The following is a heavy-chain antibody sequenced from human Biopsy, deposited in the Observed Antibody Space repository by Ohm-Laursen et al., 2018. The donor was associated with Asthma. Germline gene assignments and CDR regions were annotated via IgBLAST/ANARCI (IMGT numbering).Heavy chain of an antibody. CDR2: IDPNSGGT. J-gene: IGHJ4*02. CDR1: GYPFTDYY. CDR3: ARGKTWGRSYYFDY. V-gene: IGHV1-2*06. Sequence: AASVKVSCKASGYPFTDYYVHWVRQAPGQGLEWMGRIDPNSGGTNYAQKFLGRVTMTRDTSVNTAFMVLSRLRSDDTAVYYCARGKTWGRSYYFDYWGQGTPVTVSS. D-gene: IGHD6-6*01.